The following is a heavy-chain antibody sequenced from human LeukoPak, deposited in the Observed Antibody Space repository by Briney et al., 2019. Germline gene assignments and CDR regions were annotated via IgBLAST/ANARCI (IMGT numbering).Heavy chain of an antibody. CDR3: AKASDFDSSGFPIDVFDF. CDR2: ISGAGGTT. D-gene: IGHD3-22*01. J-gene: IGHJ4*02. CDR1: GFTFSTFD. V-gene: IGHV3-23*01. Sequence: GGSLRLSCAASGFTFSTFDMSWVRQAPGKGLQWVSTISGAGGTTLFSDSVKGRFSISRDNSNNKVFLQMNSLRIEDTAVYYCAKASDFDSSGFPIDVFDFWGQGLLVSVAS.